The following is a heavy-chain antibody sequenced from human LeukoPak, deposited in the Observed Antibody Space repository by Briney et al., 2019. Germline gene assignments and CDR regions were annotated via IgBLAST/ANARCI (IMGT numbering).Heavy chain of an antibody. Sequence: GGSLRLSCAASGFTFSDCYMSWIRQAPGKGLEWVSYITNSGSTIYYANSVKGRFTISRDNAKNSLYLQMNSLRAEDTAVYYCARDHGGYSSGWYPDYWGQGTLVTVSS. CDR2: ITNSGSTI. D-gene: IGHD6-19*01. J-gene: IGHJ4*02. CDR3: ARDHGGYSSGWYPDY. V-gene: IGHV3-11*01. CDR1: GFTFSDCY.